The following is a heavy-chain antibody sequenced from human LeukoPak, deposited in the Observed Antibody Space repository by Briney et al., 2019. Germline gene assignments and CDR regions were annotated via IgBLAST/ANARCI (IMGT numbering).Heavy chain of an antibody. Sequence: PGGSLRLSCAASGFTFGNYAMAWVRQSPGKGLEWVSCITDIGKNTYHTGSVKGRFTISRDNSKNTLSLQMNSLRVEDTAVYYCAEATQRYCTGGTCYPLDYWGQGTLVTVSS. D-gene: IGHD2-8*02. CDR1: GFTFGNYA. CDR2: ITDIGKNT. J-gene: IGHJ4*02. CDR3: AEATQRYCTGGTCYPLDY. V-gene: IGHV3-23*01.